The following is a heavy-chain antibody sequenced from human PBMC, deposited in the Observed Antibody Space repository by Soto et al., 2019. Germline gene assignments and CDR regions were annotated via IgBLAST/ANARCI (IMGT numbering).Heavy chain of an antibody. J-gene: IGHJ6*02. CDR1: GYSFTTSW. CDR3: ARHEVAAPPLDYYYYGMDV. CDR2: IYPGDSDT. D-gene: IGHD6-6*01. Sequence: GESLKISCKGSGYSFTTSWIGWVRQMPGKGLEWMGIIYPGDSDTRYSPSFQGQVTISADKSISTAYLQWSSLKASDTAMYYCARHEVAAPPLDYYYYGMDVWGQGTTVTVSS. V-gene: IGHV5-51*01.